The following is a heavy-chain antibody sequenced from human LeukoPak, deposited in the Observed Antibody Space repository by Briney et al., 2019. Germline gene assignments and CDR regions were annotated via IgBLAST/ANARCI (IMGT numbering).Heavy chain of an antibody. J-gene: IGHJ4*02. CDR2: ILYDGSKK. CDR3: AKVGLLWFGELYYFDY. Sequence: GGSLRLSCVASGFTFTNYGMHWVRQAPGKGLEWVAAILYDGSKKYYADSVKGRFSIYRDNSNYTLYLQMNSLRAEDTAVYYCAKVGLLWFGELYYFDYWGQGTLVTVSS. V-gene: IGHV3-30*18. CDR1: GFTFTNYG. D-gene: IGHD3-10*01.